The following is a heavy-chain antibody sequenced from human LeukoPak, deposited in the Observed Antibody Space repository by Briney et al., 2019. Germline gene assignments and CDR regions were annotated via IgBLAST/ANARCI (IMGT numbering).Heavy chain of an antibody. D-gene: IGHD2-15*01. CDR1: GFTFSSYA. CDR2: ISNSGGTT. CDR3: AKASGGSCFSSYDF. V-gene: IGHV3-23*01. J-gene: IGHJ4*02. Sequence: GSLRLSCAASGFTFSSYAMSWVRQAPGKGLEWVSGISNSGGTTYYADSVKGRFTISRDNSRNTLYLQMNSLRAEDTAIYYCAKASGGSCFSSYDFWGQGTLVTVSS.